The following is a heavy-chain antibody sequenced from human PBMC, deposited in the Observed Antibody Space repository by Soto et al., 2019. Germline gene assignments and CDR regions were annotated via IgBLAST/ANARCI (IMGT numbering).Heavy chain of an antibody. V-gene: IGHV1-8*01. D-gene: IGHD4-17*01. CDR3: ARWDYGDYARFDY. Sequence: QVQLVQSGAEVKKSGASVKVSCKASGYTFTSHDINWVRQATGQGLEWMGWMNPNSGNTGYAQKFKGRVTMTSNTSISTAYMELSSLRSEDTAVYYCARWDYGDYARFDYWGQGTLVTVSS. J-gene: IGHJ4*02. CDR1: GYTFTSHD. CDR2: MNPNSGNT.